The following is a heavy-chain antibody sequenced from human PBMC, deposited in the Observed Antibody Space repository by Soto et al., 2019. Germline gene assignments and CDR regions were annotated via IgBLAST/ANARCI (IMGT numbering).Heavy chain of an antibody. V-gene: IGHV4-4*02. CDR2: IYHSGST. CDR1: GGSISGSNW. J-gene: IGHJ4*02. Sequence: SETRSLTCAVSGGSISGSNWWSWVRQPPGKGLEWIGEIYHSGSTNYNPSLKSRVTISVDKSKNQFSLRLNSVTAADTAVYFCARADGYLIDYWGQGTLVTVS. D-gene: IGHD5-12*01. CDR3: ARADGYLIDY.